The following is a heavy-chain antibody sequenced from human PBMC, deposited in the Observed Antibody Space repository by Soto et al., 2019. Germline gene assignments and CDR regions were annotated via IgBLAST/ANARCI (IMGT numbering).Heavy chain of an antibody. Sequence: QVQLVESGGSVVQPGRSLRLSCAASGFTFSGYAVHWVRQAPGKGLEWVAVISYDGSIKYYADSVKGRFTISRDNSKNTLDLQMNSLRAEDTAVYYCTIGWGIETWQEINFDYWGQGTLVTVSS. CDR3: TIGWGIETWQEINFDY. D-gene: IGHD7-27*01. CDR2: ISYDGSIK. V-gene: IGHV3-30-3*01. CDR1: GFTFSGYA. J-gene: IGHJ4*02.